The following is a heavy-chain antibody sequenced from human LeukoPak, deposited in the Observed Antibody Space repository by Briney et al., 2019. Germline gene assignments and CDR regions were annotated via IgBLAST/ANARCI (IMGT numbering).Heavy chain of an antibody. J-gene: IGHJ3*02. CDR2: TWYRSKWFS. CDR1: GDSVSNSSAA. CDR3: AKGYAFDI. V-gene: IGHV6-1*01. Sequence: QTLSLTCVISGDSVSNSSAAWNWIRQSASRGLEWLGRTWYRSKWFSDYAVSVKSRITIIPDTSKNQCSLHLNSVTPEDTAVYYCAKGYAFDIWGQGTMVTVSS.